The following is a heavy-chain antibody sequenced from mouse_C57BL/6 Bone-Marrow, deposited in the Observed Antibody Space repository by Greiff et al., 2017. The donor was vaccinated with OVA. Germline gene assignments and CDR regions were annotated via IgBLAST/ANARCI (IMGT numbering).Heavy chain of an antibody. J-gene: IGHJ3*01. CDR2: ISNGGGST. Sequence: EVQLVESGGGLVQPGGSLKLSCAASGFTFSDYYMYWVRQTPEKRLEWVAYISNGGGSTYYPDTVKGRFTISRDNAKNTLYLQMSRLKSEDTAMYYCARGKAWFAYWGQGTLVTVSA. CDR3: ARGKAWFAY. V-gene: IGHV5-12*01. CDR1: GFTFSDYY.